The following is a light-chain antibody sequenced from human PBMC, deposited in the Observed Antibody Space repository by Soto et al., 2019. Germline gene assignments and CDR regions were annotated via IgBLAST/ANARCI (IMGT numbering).Light chain of an antibody. CDR1: RSNIGAGYD. V-gene: IGLV1-40*01. CDR2: SFN. Sequence: QSVLTQPPSVSGAPGQTVTISCTGSRSNIGAGYDIHWYQFLPGTAPKLLIYSFNKQPSGIPDRFSGSKSGTSASLAITGLQPEDEADYYCQSYDDSLSGSGVFGTGTKLTVL. CDR3: QSYDDSLSGSGV. J-gene: IGLJ1*01.